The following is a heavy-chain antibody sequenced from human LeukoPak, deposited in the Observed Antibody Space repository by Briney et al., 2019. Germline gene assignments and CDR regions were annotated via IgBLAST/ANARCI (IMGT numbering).Heavy chain of an antibody. D-gene: IGHD3-10*01. CDR2: ISAYNGNT. CDR3: ARDFVRFGELPSLPWFDP. V-gene: IGHV1-18*04. Sequence: ASVTVSCKASGYTFTSYGISWVRQPPGQGLEWMGLISAYNGNTNYAQKLQGRVTMTTDTSTSTAYMELRSLRSDDTAVYYCARDFVRFGELPSLPWFDPWGQGTLVTVSS. J-gene: IGHJ5*02. CDR1: GYTFTSYG.